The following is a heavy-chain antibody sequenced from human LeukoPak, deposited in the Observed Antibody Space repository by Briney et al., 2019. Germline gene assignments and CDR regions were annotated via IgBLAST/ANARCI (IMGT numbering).Heavy chain of an antibody. J-gene: IGHJ5*02. V-gene: IGHV4-59*01. D-gene: IGHD2-2*01. CDR1: GGSISSYY. Sequence: PSETLSLTCTASGGSISSYYWSWIRQSPGKGLEWIGHIYYSGSTKYNPSLKSRVTISADTSKNQFSLKLNSVTAADTAVYYCARGAENQLLTWFDPWGQGTLVTVS. CDR2: IYYSGST. CDR3: ARGAENQLLTWFDP.